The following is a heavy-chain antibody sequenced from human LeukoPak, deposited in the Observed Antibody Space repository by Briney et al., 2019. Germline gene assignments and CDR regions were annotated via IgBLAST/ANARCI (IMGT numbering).Heavy chain of an antibody. CDR3: ARGFRGYSYVSPFDY. CDR2: ISAYNGNT. CDR1: GYTFTSYG. D-gene: IGHD5-18*01. J-gene: IGHJ4*02. Sequence: ASVKVSCKASGYTFTSYGISWVRQAPGQGLEWMGWISAYNGNTNYAQKLQGRVTMTTDTSTSTAYMELRSLRSDDTAVYYCARGFRGYSYVSPFDYWGQGTLVTVSS. V-gene: IGHV1-18*01.